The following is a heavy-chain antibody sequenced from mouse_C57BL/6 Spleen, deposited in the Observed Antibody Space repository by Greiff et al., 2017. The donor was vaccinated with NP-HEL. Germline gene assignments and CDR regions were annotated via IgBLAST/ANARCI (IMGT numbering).Heavy chain of an antibody. CDR1: GYTFTNYW. V-gene: IGHV1-63*01. Sequence: QVQLKESGAELVRPGTSVKMSCKASGYTFTNYWIGWAKQRPGHGLEWIGDIYPGGGYTNYNEKFKGKATLTADKSSSTAYMQFSSLTSEDSAIYYCARRAQAHYAMDYWGQGTSVTVSS. CDR3: ARRAQAHYAMDY. D-gene: IGHD3-2*02. CDR2: IYPGGGYT. J-gene: IGHJ4*01.